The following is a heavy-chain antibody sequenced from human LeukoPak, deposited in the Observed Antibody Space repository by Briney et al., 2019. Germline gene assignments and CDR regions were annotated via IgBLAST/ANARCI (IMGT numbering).Heavy chain of an antibody. V-gene: IGHV1-2*02. J-gene: IGHJ4*02. CDR3: ARGALRFLEWLSDYYFDY. CDR2: INPNSGGT. Sequence: ASVKVSCKASGYTFTGYYMHWVRQAPGQGLEWMGWINPNSGGTNYAQKFQGRVTMTRDTSISTAYVELSRLRSDDTAVYYCARGALRFLEWLSDYYFDYWGQGTLVTVSS. CDR1: GYTFTGYY. D-gene: IGHD3-3*01.